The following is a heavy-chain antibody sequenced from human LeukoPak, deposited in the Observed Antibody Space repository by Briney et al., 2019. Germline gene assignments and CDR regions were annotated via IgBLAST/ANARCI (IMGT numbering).Heavy chain of an antibody. Sequence: PGGSLRLSCAASGFTFDDYAMHWVRQAPGKGLEWVSGISWNSGSIGYADSVKGRFTISRDNAKNSLYLQMNSLRAEDMALYYCAKDTGATVLAIDYWGQGTLVTVSS. J-gene: IGHJ4*02. CDR1: GFTFDDYA. V-gene: IGHV3-9*03. D-gene: IGHD4-11*01. CDR2: ISWNSGSI. CDR3: AKDTGATVLAIDY.